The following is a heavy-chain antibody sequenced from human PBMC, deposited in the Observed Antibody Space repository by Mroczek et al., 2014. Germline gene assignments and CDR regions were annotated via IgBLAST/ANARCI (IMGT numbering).Heavy chain of an antibody. J-gene: IGHJ4*02. CDR2: IWYGGNNK. CDR3: ARDCSGGDCINKYFDY. D-gene: IGHD2-15*01. CDR1: GFSFSNYG. V-gene: IGHV3-33*01. Sequence: QVQLVQSGGGVVQPGRSLRLSCAASGFSFSNYGIHWVRQAPGKGLEWVALIWYGGNNKYYADSVKGRFTISRDNSKNTLYLQMNSLRAEDTAVYYCARDCSGGDCINKYFDYWGQGTPVTVSS.